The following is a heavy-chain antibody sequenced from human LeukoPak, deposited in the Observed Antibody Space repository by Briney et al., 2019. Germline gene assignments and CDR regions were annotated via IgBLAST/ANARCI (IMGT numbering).Heavy chain of an antibody. CDR3: AREGYDSNGYHYYYYGMDV. D-gene: IGHD3-22*01. CDR1: GYTFTGYY. CDR2: INPNSGGT. V-gene: IGHV1-2*02. Sequence: ASVKISCKASGYTFTGYYMHWVRQAPGQGLEWMGLINPNSGGTNYAQKFQGRVTMTRDTSINTAYMELTRLTSDDTAVYHCAREGYDSNGYHYYYYGMDVWGQGTTVSVSS. J-gene: IGHJ6*02.